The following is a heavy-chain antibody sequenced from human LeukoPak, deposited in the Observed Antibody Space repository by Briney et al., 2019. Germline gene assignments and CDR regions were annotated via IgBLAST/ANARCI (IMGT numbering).Heavy chain of an antibody. V-gene: IGHV4-38-2*02. CDR1: GYSISSGYY. J-gene: IGHJ4*02. D-gene: IGHD5-18*01. Sequence: PSEALSLTCTVSGYSISSGYYWGWIRQPPGKGLEWIGSIYHSGSTYYNPSLKSRVTISVDTSKNQFSLKLSSVTAADTAVYYCARALRLHLMPFDYWGQGTLVTVSS. CDR2: IYHSGST. CDR3: ARALRLHLMPFDY.